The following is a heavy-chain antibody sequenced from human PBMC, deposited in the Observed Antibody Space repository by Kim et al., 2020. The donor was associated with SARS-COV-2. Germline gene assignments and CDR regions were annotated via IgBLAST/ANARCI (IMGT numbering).Heavy chain of an antibody. V-gene: IGHV3-21*01. CDR1: GFTFSSYS. Sequence: GGSLRLSCAASGFTFSSYSMNWVRQAPGKGLEWVSSISSSSSYIYYADSVKGRFTISRDNAKNSLYLQMNSLRAEDTAVYYCARDTIREQLGLDPWGQGTLVTVSS. CDR3: ARDTIREQLGLDP. J-gene: IGHJ5*02. D-gene: IGHD6-13*01. CDR2: ISSSSSYI.